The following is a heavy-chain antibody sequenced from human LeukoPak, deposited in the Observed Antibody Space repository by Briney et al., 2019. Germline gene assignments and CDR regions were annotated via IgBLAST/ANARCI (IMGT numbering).Heavy chain of an antibody. V-gene: IGHV4-4*07. CDR1: GGSISNHY. CDR2: IYTSGST. CDR3: ARHGQYRDAFDI. D-gene: IGHD2-2*01. J-gene: IGHJ3*02. Sequence: PSETLSLTCTVSGGSISNHYWSWIRQPAGKGLEWIGRIYTSGSTNYNPSLQSRVTMSIDTSKNQISLKLRSVTAADTAVYYCARHGQYRDAFDIWGQGTMVTVSS.